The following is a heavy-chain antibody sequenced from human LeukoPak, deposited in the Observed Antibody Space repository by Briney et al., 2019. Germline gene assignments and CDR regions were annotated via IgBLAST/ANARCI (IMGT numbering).Heavy chain of an antibody. CDR1: GGSFSGYY. J-gene: IGHJ5*02. CDR3: ARVSRDWFDP. V-gene: IGHV4-34*01. CDR2: INHSGST. Sequence: SETLSLTCAVYGGSFSGYYWSWIRQPPGKGLEWIGEINHSGSTNYNPSLKSRVTISVDTSKNQFSLKLSSVTAADTAVYYCARVSRDWFDPWGQGTLVTVSS.